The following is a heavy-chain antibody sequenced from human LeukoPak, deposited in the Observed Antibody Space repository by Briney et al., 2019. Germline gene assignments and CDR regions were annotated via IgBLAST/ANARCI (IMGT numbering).Heavy chain of an antibody. CDR3: ARGLSITGYSSRGNWFDP. J-gene: IGHJ5*02. CDR2: IIPIFGTA. D-gene: IGHD6-13*01. Sequence: ASVKVSCKASGGTFSSYAISWVRQAPGQGLEWMGGIIPIFGTANYAQKFQGRVTITADESTSTVYMELSSLRSDDTAVYYCARGLSITGYSSRGNWFDPWGQGTLVTVSS. CDR1: GGTFSSYA. V-gene: IGHV1-69*13.